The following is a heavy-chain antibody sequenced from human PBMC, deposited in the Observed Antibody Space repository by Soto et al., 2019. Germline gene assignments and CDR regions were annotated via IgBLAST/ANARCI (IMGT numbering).Heavy chain of an antibody. CDR3: ARKADYYYYMDV. Sequence: QVQLVQSGAEVKKPGSSVKVSCKASGGTFSSYTISWVRQAPGQGLEWMGRIIPILGIANYAQKFQGRVTITADKSTSTAYMELSSLRSEETAVYYCARKADYYYYMDVWGKGTTVTVSS. CDR1: GGTFSSYT. CDR2: IIPILGIA. V-gene: IGHV1-69*02. J-gene: IGHJ6*03.